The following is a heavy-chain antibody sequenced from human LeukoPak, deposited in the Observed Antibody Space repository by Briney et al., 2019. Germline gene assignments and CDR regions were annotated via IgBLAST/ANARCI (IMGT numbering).Heavy chain of an antibody. J-gene: IGHJ4*02. CDR1: GYTFTSYY. CDR2: INPSGGST. Sequence: ASVKVSCKASGYTFTSYYMHWVRQAPGQGLEWMGIINPSGGSTSYAQKFQGRVTMTTDTSTSTAYMELRSLRSDDTAVYYCARGDYDFWSGTAYYFDYWGQGTLVTVSS. V-gene: IGHV1-46*01. D-gene: IGHD3-3*01. CDR3: ARGDYDFWSGTAYYFDY.